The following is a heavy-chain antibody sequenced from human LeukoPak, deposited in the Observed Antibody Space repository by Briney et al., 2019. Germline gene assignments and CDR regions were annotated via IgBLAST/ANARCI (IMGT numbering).Heavy chain of an antibody. CDR2: ISGSGGST. Sequence: GGSLRLSCAASGLTFSSSAMSWVRQAPGKGLEWVSAISGSGGSTYYVDSVKGRFTISRDNSKNTLYLQMNSLRPEDTAVYYCAKDASRDILTGYYNYWGQGTLVTVSS. D-gene: IGHD3-9*01. CDR1: GLTFSSSA. V-gene: IGHV3-23*01. CDR3: AKDASRDILTGYYNY. J-gene: IGHJ4*02.